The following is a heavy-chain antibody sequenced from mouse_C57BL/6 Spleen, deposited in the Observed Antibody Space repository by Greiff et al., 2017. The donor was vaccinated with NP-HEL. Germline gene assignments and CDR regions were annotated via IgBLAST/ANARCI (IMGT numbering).Heavy chain of an antibody. Sequence: VKLQESGPGLVAPSQSLSITCTVSGFSLTSYGVDWVRQSPGKGLEWLGVIWGVGSTNYNSALKSRLSISKDNSKSQVFLKMNSLQTDDTAMYYCASRDYSGFAYWGQGTLVTVSA. J-gene: IGHJ3*01. D-gene: IGHD2-12*01. CDR3: ASRDYSGFAY. CDR2: IWGVGST. CDR1: GFSLTSYG. V-gene: IGHV2-6*01.